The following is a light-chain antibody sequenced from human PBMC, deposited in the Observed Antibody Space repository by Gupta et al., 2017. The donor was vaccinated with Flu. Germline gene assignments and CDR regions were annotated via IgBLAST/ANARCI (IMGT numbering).Light chain of an antibody. V-gene: IGLV1-44*01. Sequence: QSVLTQPPSASGTPGQRVTISSSGSSSNIGSNPVNWYQQLPGTAPKLLIYSNNQRPSGVPDRFPGSKSGTSASLAISGLQSEDEADYYCAAWDDSLNGRVFGGGTKLTVL. CDR2: SNN. CDR3: AAWDDSLNGRV. J-gene: IGLJ3*02. CDR1: SSNIGSNP.